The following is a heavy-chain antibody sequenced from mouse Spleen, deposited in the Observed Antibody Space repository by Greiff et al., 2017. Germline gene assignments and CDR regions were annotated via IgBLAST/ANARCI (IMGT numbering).Heavy chain of an antibody. CDR1: GYTFTDYN. Sequence: VQLQQSGPELVKPGASVKIPCKASGYTFTDYNMDWVKQSHGKSLEWIGDINPNNGGTIYNQKFKGKATLTVDKSSSTAYMELRSLTSEDTAVYYCAVVFYGYEGFAYWGQGTLVTVSA. CDR3: AVVFYGYEGFAY. D-gene: IGHD1-2*01. J-gene: IGHJ3*01. CDR2: INPNNGGT. V-gene: IGHV1-18*01.